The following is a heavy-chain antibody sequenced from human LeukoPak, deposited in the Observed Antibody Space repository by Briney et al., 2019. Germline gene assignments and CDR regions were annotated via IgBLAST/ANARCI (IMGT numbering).Heavy chain of an antibody. D-gene: IGHD1-1*01. CDR3: ARDKYID. J-gene: IGHJ4*02. V-gene: IGHV3-7*01. Sequence: GGSLRLSCVASGFTFSNYWMTWVRQAPGKGLEWVANIKPDGSEKHFVDSVRGRFTISRDIAKNTLYLQMNSLRAEDTAVYYCARDKYIDWGQGTLVTVSS. CDR2: IKPDGSEK. CDR1: GFTFSNYW.